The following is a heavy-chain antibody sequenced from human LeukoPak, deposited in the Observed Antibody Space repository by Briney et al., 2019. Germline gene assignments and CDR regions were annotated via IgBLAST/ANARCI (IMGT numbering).Heavy chain of an antibody. CDR2: INHSGST. V-gene: IGHV4-34*01. Sequence: SETLSLTCAVYGVSFSGYYWSWIRQPPGKGLEWIGEINHSGSTNYNPSLKSRVTISVDTSKNQFSLKLSSVTAADTAVYYCARHRSVRGSYYNLHFDYWGQGTLVTVSS. CDR1: GVSFSGYY. CDR3: ARHRSVRGSYYNLHFDY. D-gene: IGHD3-10*01. J-gene: IGHJ4*02.